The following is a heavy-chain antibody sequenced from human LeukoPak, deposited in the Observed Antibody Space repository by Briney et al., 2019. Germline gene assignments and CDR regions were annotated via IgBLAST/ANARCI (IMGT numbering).Heavy chain of an antibody. V-gene: IGHV4-34*01. CDR1: GGSFSGYY. CDR3: ARDKVTTPYYYYYMDV. CDR2: IYHSGST. D-gene: IGHD4-17*01. J-gene: IGHJ6*03. Sequence: SETLSLTCAVYGGSFSGYYWSWIRQPPGKGLEWIGSIYHSGSTYYNPSLKSRVTISVDTSKNQFSLKLSSVTAADTAVYYCARDKVTTPYYYYYMDVWGKGTTVTVSS.